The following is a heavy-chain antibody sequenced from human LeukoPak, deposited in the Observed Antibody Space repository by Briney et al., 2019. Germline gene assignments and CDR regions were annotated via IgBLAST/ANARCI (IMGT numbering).Heavy chain of an antibody. D-gene: IGHD6-13*01. CDR1: GGSISSSSYY. J-gene: IGHJ5*02. CDR2: IYYSGST. CDR3: ARGAAAGPSRFDP. V-gene: IGHV4-39*01. Sequence: PSETLSLTCTVSGGSISSSSYYWGWIRQPPGKGLEWIGSIYYSGSTYYNPSLNSRVTISVDTSKNQFSLKLSSVTAADTAVYYCARGAAAGPSRFDPWGQGTLVTVSS.